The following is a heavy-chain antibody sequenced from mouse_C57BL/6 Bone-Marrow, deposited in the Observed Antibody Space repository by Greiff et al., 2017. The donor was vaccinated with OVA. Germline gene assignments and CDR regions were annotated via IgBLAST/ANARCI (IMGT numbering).Heavy chain of an antibody. Sequence: QVQLKQPGAELVMPGASVKLSCKASGYTFTSYWMHWVKQRPGQGLEWIGEIDPSDSYTNYNQKFKGKSTLTVDKSSSTAYMQLSSLTSEDSAVYYCAREGNWCFDYWGQGTTLTVSS. J-gene: IGHJ2*01. CDR2: IDPSDSYT. CDR1: GYTFTSYW. CDR3: AREGNWCFDY. V-gene: IGHV1-69*01. D-gene: IGHD4-1*01.